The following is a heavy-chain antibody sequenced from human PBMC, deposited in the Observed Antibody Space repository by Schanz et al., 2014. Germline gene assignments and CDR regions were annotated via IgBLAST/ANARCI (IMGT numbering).Heavy chain of an antibody. CDR2: ISYSGTT. CDR1: GGSISSGGYT. D-gene: IGHD3-16*01. CDR3: ARDALGGPHNWFDP. V-gene: IGHV4-31*11. J-gene: IGHJ5*02. Sequence: QVQLQESGPGLVKPSQTLSLTCAVSGGSISSGGYTWSWIRQPPGTGLKWFGYISYSGTTYYNPSLKSRFTISVSTSKTQFSLKLSSVTAADTAVYYCARDALGGPHNWFDPWGQGTLVSVSS.